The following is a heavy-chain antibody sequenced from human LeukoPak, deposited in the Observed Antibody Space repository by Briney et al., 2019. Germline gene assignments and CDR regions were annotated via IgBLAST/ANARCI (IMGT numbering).Heavy chain of an antibody. CDR2: IIPIFGTS. V-gene: IGHV1-69*13. Sequence: SVKVSCKASGGTFSSYAINWVRQAPGQGLEWMGGIIPIFGTSNYAHKFQGRVTITADESTSTVYMELSRLRSDDTAIYYCAFEGYNYGYNWGQGTLVTVSS. CDR1: GGTFSSYA. CDR3: AFEGYNYGYN. D-gene: IGHD5-18*01. J-gene: IGHJ4*02.